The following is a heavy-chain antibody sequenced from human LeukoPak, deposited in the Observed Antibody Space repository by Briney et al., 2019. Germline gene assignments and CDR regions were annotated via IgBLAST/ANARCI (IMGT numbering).Heavy chain of an antibody. CDR3: ARGGTSEEVRFLEWLRVRNYYYYYMDV. V-gene: IGHV3-23*01. D-gene: IGHD3-3*01. Sequence: GGSLRLSCAASGFTFSSYGMSWVRQAPGKGLEWVSAISGSGGSTYYADSVKGRFTISRDNSKNTLYLQMNSLRAEDTAVYYCARGGTSEEVRFLEWLRVRNYYYYYMDVWGKGTTVTVSS. J-gene: IGHJ6*03. CDR2: ISGSGGST. CDR1: GFTFSSYG.